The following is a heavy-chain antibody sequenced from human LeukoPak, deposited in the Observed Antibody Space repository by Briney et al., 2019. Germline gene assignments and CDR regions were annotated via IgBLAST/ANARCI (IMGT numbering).Heavy chain of an antibody. V-gene: IGHV3-33*01. D-gene: IGHD5-18*01. J-gene: IGHJ4*02. CDR3: ARGAYSYGYLFDY. CDR2: IWYDGSNK. CDR1: GFTFSSYG. Sequence: GGSLRLSCAASGFTFSSYGMHWVRQAPGKGLEWVAVIWYDGSNKYYADSVKGRFTISRDNSKNTLYLQMNSLRAEDTAVYYCARGAYSYGYLFDYWGQGTPVTVSS.